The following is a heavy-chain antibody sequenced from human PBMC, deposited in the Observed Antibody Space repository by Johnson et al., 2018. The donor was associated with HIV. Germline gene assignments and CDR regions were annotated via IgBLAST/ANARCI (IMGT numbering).Heavy chain of an antibody. D-gene: IGHD4-23*01. CDR3: ARVNGGAFDI. CDR1: GFTFSSYA. V-gene: IGHV3-23*04. Sequence: VQLVESGGGVVQPGGSLRLSCAASGFTFSSYAMSWVRQAPGKGLEWVSAISGSAGITYYADSVEGRFTISRDNSRNTLYLQMNSLRAEDTALYYCARVNGGAFDIWGQGTMVTVSS. J-gene: IGHJ3*02. CDR2: ISGSAGIT.